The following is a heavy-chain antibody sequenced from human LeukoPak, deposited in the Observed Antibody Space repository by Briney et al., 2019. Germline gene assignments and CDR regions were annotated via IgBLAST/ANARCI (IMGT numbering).Heavy chain of an antibody. CDR1: GGSISSYY. D-gene: IGHD2-2*01. CDR3: AKDMRGRRPSYYFDY. J-gene: IGHJ4*02. Sequence: SETLSLTCSVSGGSISSYYWSWIRQPPGQGLEWIGYIYYSVSTNYNPSLKSRVTISVDTSKNQFSLKLSSVTAADTTVYYCAKDMRGRRPSYYFDYWGQGTLVTVSS. CDR2: IYYSVST. V-gene: IGHV4-59*01.